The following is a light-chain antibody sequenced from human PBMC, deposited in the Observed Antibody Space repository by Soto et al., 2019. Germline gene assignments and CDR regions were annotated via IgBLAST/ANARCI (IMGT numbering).Light chain of an antibody. V-gene: IGKV3-20*01. CDR2: GAS. Sequence: VLPKYTGTGSLSPGERATLSCRASQSVSSTYLAWYQQRPGQAPRLLIFGASSRATGIPDRFSGSGSGTDFTLTISRLETDDFAVYYCQQYFRSVTFGQGARLEIK. CDR3: QQYFRSVT. CDR1: QSVSSTY. J-gene: IGKJ5*01.